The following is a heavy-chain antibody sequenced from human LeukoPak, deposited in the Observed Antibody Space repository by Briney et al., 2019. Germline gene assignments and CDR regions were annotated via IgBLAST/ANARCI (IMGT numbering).Heavy chain of an antibody. CDR1: GFTFSSFW. Sequence: PGGSLRLSCAASGFTFSSFWMGWVRQAPGKGLEWVASIKFDESEKHHVDSVEGRFTISRDNAKNSLYLQMNSLRVEDTAVYYCARDGGGYDSWGQGTLVTVSS. V-gene: IGHV3-7*01. D-gene: IGHD5-24*01. J-gene: IGHJ5*01. CDR3: ARDGGGYDS. CDR2: IKFDESEK.